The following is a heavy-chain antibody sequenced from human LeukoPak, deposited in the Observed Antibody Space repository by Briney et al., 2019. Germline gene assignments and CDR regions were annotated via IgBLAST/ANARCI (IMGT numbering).Heavy chain of an antibody. CDR3: ARLRGYYDSSGYYTY. CDR2: INHSGST. J-gene: IGHJ4*02. V-gene: IGHV4-34*01. D-gene: IGHD3-22*01. Sequence: PSETLSLTCAVNGGSFSGYYWSWIRQPPGKGLEWIGEINHSGSTNYNPSLKSRVTISVDTSKNQFSLKLSSVTAADTAVYYCARLRGYYDSSGYYTYWGQGTLVTVSS. CDR1: GGSFSGYY.